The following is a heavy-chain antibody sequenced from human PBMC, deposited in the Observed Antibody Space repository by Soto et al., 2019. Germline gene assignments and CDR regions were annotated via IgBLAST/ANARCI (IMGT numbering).Heavy chain of an antibody. CDR2: IYYSGST. J-gene: IGHJ3*02. Sequence: PSETLSLTCTVSGGSISSGGYYWSWIRQHPGKGLEWIGYIYYSGSTYYNPSLKSRVTISVDTSKNQFSLKLSSVTAADTAVYYCARGLVTDWLRADAFDIWGQGTMVTLSS. CDR1: GGSISSGGYY. V-gene: IGHV4-31*03. CDR3: ARGLVTDWLRADAFDI. D-gene: IGHD5-12*01.